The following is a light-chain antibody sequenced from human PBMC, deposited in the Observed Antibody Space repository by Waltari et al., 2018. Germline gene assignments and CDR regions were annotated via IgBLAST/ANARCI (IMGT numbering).Light chain of an antibody. CDR1: QSVLYSSNNKNY. Sequence: DIVMTQSPDSLAVSLGERATINGKSSQSVLYSSNNKNYLAWYQQKPGQPPKLLIDWASTRESGVPDRFSGSGSGTDFTLTISSLQAEDVAIYYCQQYSSTPWTFGQGTKVEI. CDR2: WAS. J-gene: IGKJ1*01. CDR3: QQYSSTPWT. V-gene: IGKV4-1*01.